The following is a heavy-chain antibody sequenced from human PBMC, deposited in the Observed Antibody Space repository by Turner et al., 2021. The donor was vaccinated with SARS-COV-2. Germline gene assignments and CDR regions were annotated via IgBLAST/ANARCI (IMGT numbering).Heavy chain of an antibody. Sequence: EVQLLESGGGLVQPGGALRLSCAASGITFIAYGFNWVRQAPGKGLEWVSTIDVSGERTYYTDSVKGRFTISRDNSNNTVYLQMNSLRAEDTAVYYCATSGGARNFYWYFDIWGRGTLVTVSS. CDR3: ATSGGARNFYWYFDI. D-gene: IGHD1-7*01. V-gene: IGHV3-23*01. CDR2: IDVSGERT. CDR1: GITFIAYG. J-gene: IGHJ2*01.